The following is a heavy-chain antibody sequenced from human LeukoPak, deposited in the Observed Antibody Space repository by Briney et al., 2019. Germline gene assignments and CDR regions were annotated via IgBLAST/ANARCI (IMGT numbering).Heavy chain of an antibody. CDR2: IYFSGST. J-gene: IGHJ4*02. Sequence: PSETLSLTYFVSGGSISSSSTYYWGWIRQPPGKGLEWIGSIYFSGSTHYNSSLKRRVTISVHTSKNQFSLTLSSVTATDTATYYCARFSSSWIYYFDFWGQGTLVTVSS. V-gene: IGHV4-39*01. CDR3: ARFSSSWIYYFDF. D-gene: IGHD6-13*01. CDR1: GGSISSSSTYY.